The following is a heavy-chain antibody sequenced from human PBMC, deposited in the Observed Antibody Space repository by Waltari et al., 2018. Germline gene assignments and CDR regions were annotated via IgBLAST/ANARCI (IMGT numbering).Heavy chain of an antibody. V-gene: IGHV4-59*01. CDR2: IYYSGST. CDR3: ARGVVEMGFYYYYYMDV. CDR1: GGSISSYY. D-gene: IGHD3-16*01. Sequence: QVQLQESGPGLVKPSETLSLTCTVSGGSISSYYWSWIRQPPGKGLEWLGYIYYSGSTNYNPSLKSRVTISVDTSKNQFSLKLSSVTAADTAVYYCARGVVEMGFYYYYYMDVWGKGTTVTVSS. J-gene: IGHJ6*03.